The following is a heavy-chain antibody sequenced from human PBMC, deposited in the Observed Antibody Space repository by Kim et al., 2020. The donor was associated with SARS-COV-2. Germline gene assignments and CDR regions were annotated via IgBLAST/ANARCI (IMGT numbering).Heavy chain of an antibody. D-gene: IGHD6-13*01. CDR3: ASRYLKSMAAAAQKGNWYFDL. V-gene: IGHV3-11*03. CDR2: ISSSSSYP. Sequence: GGSLRLSCAASGFTFSDYYMSWIRQAPGKGLEWVSYISSSSSYPNYADSVKGRFTISRDNAKNSLYLQMNSLTAEDTPVYYCASRYLKSMAAAAQKGNWYFDLWGRCTLVTVSS. J-gene: IGHJ2*01. CDR1: GFTFSDYY.